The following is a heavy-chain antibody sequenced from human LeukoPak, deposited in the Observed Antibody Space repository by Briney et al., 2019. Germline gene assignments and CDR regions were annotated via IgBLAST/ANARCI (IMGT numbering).Heavy chain of an antibody. D-gene: IGHD2-2*01. V-gene: IGHV4-34*01. CDR3: AILGYCSSASCYAIPL. CDR1: GGSFSSYY. CDR2: ITHRGTT. Sequence: SETLTLTCAVYGGSFSSYYWTWVRQPPGKGLEWIGEITHRGTTHYNPSLKSRVTISADTQFALKLTSVTAADTAVYYCAILGYCSSASCYAIPLWGQSSRDSVSS. J-gene: IGHJ1*01.